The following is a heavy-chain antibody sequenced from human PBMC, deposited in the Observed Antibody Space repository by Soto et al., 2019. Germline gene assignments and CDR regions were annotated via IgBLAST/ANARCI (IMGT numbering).Heavy chain of an antibody. V-gene: IGHV4-34*01. J-gene: IGHJ5*02. CDR2: INHSGST. D-gene: IGHD3-10*01. CDR1: GGSFSGYY. Sequence: SETLSLTCAVYGGSFSGYYWSWIRQPPGKGLEWIGEINHSGSTNYNPSIKSRVTISVDTSKNQFSLKLSSATAADTAVYYCARAMYYYGSGSYYNYRRYWFDPWGQGTLVT. CDR3: ARAMYYYGSGSYYNYRRYWFDP.